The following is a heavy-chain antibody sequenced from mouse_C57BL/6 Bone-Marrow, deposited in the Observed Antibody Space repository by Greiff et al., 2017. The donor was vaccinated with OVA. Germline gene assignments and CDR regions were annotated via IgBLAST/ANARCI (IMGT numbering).Heavy chain of an antibody. J-gene: IGHJ4*01. CDR1: GYTFTSYG. V-gene: IGHV1-81*01. D-gene: IGHD1-1*02. CDR3: ARLVLSIRPMDY. CDR2: IYPRSGNT. Sequence: QVQLKQSGAELARPGASVKLSCKASGYTFTSYGISWVKQRTGQGLEWIGEIYPRSGNTYYNEKFKGKATLTADKSSSTAYMELRSLTSEDSAVYFCARLVLSIRPMDYWGQGTSVTVSS.